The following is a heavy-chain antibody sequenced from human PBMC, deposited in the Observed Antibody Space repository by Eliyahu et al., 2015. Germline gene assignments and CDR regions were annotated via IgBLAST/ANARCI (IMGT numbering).Heavy chain of an antibody. CDR2: ISGSGGST. J-gene: IGHJ4*02. D-gene: IGHD1-26*01. CDR3: AKGVRWELLYYFDY. V-gene: IGHV3-23*01. Sequence: EVQLLESGGGLVQPGGSLRLSCAASGFTFXSYAMSWVRQAPGKGLEGVSAISGSGGSTYYADSVKGRFTISRDNSKNTLYLQMNSLRAEDTAVYYCAKGVRWELLYYFDYWGQGTLVTVSS. CDR1: GFTFXSYA.